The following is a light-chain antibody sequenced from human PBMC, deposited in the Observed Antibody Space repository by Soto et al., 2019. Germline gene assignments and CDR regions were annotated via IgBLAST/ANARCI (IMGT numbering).Light chain of an antibody. J-gene: IGLJ1*01. CDR2: EVR. CDR3: ASYTTDTTRL. V-gene: IGLV2-14*01. CDR1: NNDVGRYSY. Sequence: QSALTQPASVSGTPGQSITITCNGSNNDVGRYSYVSWYQQYPGKVPKLIIYEVRLRPSGISNRFSGSKSGNTASLTISGLQPEDEADYYCASYTTDTTRLFGTGTQLTVL.